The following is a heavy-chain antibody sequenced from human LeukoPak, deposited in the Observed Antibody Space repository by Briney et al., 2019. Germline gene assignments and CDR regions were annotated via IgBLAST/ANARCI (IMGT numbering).Heavy chain of an antibody. CDR3: ATNPRVTPTHFDY. Sequence: GGSLRLSCAASGFTFSSYAMHWVRQAPGKGLEWVAVISYDGSNKYYADSVKGRFTISRDNSKNTLYLQMNSLRAEDTAVYYCATNPRVTPTHFDYWGQGTLVTVSS. CDR1: GFTFSSYA. V-gene: IGHV3-30-3*01. CDR2: ISYDGSNK. J-gene: IGHJ4*02.